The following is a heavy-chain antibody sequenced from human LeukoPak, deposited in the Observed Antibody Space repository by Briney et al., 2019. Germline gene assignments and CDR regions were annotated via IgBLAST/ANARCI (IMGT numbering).Heavy chain of an antibody. CDR2: VYDTGST. J-gene: IGHJ4*02. CDR3: ARNSIQYDSWSYYFGY. D-gene: IGHD3-22*01. Sequence: SETLSLTCTVSGGSFSNYYWSWIRQPPGKGLEWIGHVYDTGSTNYNPSLKRRVTISMDTSKNQFSLKLTSVTAADTAIYYCARNSIQYDSWSYYFGYWGQGTLVTVSS. V-gene: IGHV4-59*01. CDR1: GGSFSNYY.